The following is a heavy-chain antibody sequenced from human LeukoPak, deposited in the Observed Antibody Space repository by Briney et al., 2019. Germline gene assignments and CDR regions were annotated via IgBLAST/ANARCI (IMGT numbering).Heavy chain of an antibody. V-gene: IGHV3-23*01. D-gene: IGHD1-14*01. Sequence: GGSLRLSCVVSGCSFSSYGMNWVRQAPGKGLEWLSIISGSGSSTFYADSVKGRFTISRDNSKNTLYLQLNSLRAEDTAVYFCAKFRKPMALLDAFDMWGQGTMVTVSS. J-gene: IGHJ3*02. CDR1: GCSFSSYG. CDR3: AKFRKPMALLDAFDM. CDR2: ISGSGSST.